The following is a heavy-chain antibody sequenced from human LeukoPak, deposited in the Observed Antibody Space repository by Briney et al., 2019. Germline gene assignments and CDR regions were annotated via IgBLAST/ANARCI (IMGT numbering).Heavy chain of an antibody. CDR3: AREHYFYHMDG. Sequence: GGSLRLSCGTSGFTFNRFWMSWVRQAPGKGLEWVAIVDQGGTEKYYVDSVKGRFTISRDNAENSLYLQMNSLRAEDTAVYYCAREHYFYHMDGWGEGTTVTVSS. CDR2: VDQGGTEK. CDR1: GFTFNRFW. J-gene: IGHJ6*03. V-gene: IGHV3-7*01.